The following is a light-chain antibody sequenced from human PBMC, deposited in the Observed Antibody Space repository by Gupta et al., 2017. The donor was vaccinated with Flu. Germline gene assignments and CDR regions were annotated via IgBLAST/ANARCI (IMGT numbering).Light chain of an antibody. Sequence: SYELTQPPSVSVSPGKTASITCSGDKLGDKYACWYRQKPGQSPLLVIYQDNKRPSGIPERFSGSNSGNTATLTISGTQAMDEADYHCQAWDGSLVVFGGGTKLTVL. V-gene: IGLV3-1*01. J-gene: IGLJ2*01. CDR2: QDN. CDR1: KLGDKY. CDR3: QAWDGSLVV.